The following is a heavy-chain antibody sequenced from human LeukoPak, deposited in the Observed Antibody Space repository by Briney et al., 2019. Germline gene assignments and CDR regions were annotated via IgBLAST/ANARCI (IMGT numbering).Heavy chain of an antibody. CDR2: IYYSGST. CDR3: ARGPDDAFDI. Sequence: SETLSLTCAVYGGSFSGYYWSWIRQPPGKGLEWIGSIYYSGSTYYNPSLKSRVTMSVDTSKNQFSLKLSSVTAADTAVYYCARGPDDAFDIWGQGTMVTVSS. V-gene: IGHV4-34*01. CDR1: GGSFSGYY. J-gene: IGHJ3*02.